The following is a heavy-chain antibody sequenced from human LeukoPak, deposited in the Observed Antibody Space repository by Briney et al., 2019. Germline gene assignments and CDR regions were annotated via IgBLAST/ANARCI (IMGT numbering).Heavy chain of an antibody. CDR3: ARGDWSGYFIY. CDR1: GFTFSDVY. V-gene: IGHV3-7*01. CDR2: IKKDGSER. Sequence: GGCLRLSCAASGFTFSDVYMSGVREAPGRGLEWGANIKKDGSERTYVDSVRDRFTISRDNAKNSLSLQMNSLRAADTAMYYCARGDWSGYFIYWGQGALVTVSS. D-gene: IGHD1-1*01. J-gene: IGHJ4*02.